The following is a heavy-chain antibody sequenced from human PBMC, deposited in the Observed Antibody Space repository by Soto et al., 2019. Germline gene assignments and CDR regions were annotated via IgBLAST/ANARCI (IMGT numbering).Heavy chain of an antibody. CDR1: GYTFTNDD. D-gene: IGHD3-10*01. Sequence: QVQLVQSGAEVKKPGASVKVSCKTSGYTFTNDDINWVRQAAGQGLEWIGWMSPNSGNTGYAQKFQGRVTLTRDTSISTSHRELSSLRSEDTAVYYCASGMSDGFGEVSWGQGTLVTVSS. J-gene: IGHJ5*02. CDR3: ASGMSDGFGEVS. CDR2: MSPNSGNT. V-gene: IGHV1-8*02.